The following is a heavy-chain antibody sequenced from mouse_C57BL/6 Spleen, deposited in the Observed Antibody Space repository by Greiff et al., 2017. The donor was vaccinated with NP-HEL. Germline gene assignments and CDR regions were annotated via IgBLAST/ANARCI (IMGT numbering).Heavy chain of an antibody. Sequence: VQLQQPGAELVMPGASVKLSCKASGYTFTSYWMHWVKQRPGQGLEWIGEIDPSDSYTNYNQKFKGKSTLTVDKSSSTAYMQLSSLTSEDSAVYYCASYYGSSGAMDYWGQGTSVTVSS. D-gene: IGHD1-1*01. J-gene: IGHJ4*01. V-gene: IGHV1-69*01. CDR1: GYTFTSYW. CDR2: IDPSDSYT. CDR3: ASYYGSSGAMDY.